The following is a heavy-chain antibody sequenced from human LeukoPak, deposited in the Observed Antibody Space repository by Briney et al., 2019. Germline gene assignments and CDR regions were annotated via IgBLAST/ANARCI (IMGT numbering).Heavy chain of an antibody. CDR3: ARSGYSYGFFDY. D-gene: IGHD5-18*01. V-gene: IGHV1-69*02. CDR1: GGTFSSYT. CDR2: IIPILGIA. J-gene: IGHJ4*02. Sequence: SVKVSCKASGGTFSSYTISWLRQAPGQGLEWMGRIIPILGIANYAQKFQGRVTITADKSTSTAYMELSSLRSEDTAVYYCARSGYSYGFFDYWGQGTLVTVSS.